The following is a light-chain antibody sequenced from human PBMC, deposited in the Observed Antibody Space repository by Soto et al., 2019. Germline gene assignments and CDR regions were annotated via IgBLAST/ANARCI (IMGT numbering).Light chain of an antibody. CDR3: QQYDSSPLT. CDR1: QSVSSSY. V-gene: IGKV3-20*01. CDR2: GAS. Sequence: EIVLTQSPGTLSLSPGERATLSCRASQSVSSSYLAWYQQKPGQAPRLLIYGASSRATGIPDRFSGSGSGTDFTLKISRLEPEDVAVYCCQQYDSSPLTFGGGTKGEIK. J-gene: IGKJ4*01.